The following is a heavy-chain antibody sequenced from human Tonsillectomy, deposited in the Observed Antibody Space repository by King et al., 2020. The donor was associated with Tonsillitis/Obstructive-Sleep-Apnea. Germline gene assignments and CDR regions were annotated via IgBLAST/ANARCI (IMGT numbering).Heavy chain of an antibody. CDR2: ISGSGGST. CDR3: AKDGKGGAPKGGGSWFDP. D-gene: IGHD3-16*01. Sequence: VQLVESGGGLVQPGGSLRLSCAASGFTFSSYAMSWVRQAPGKGLEWVSAISGSGGSTYYADSVKGRFTISRDNSKNTLYLQMNSLRAEDTAVYYCAKDGKGGAPKGGGSWFDPWGQGTLVTVSS. CDR1: GFTFSSYA. V-gene: IGHV3-23*04. J-gene: IGHJ5*02.